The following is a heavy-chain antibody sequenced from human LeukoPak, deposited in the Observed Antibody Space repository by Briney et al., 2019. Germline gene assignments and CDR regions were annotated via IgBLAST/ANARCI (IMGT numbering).Heavy chain of an antibody. D-gene: IGHD2-2*01. Sequence: RSSETLSLTCTVSGGSISSSSYYWGWIRQPPGKGLEWIGSIYYSGSTYYNPSLKSRVTISVDTSKNQFSLKLSSVTAADTAVYYCARALGYCSSTSCYDWFDPWGQGTLVTVSS. CDR3: ARALGYCSSTSCYDWFDP. CDR2: IYYSGST. J-gene: IGHJ5*02. CDR1: GGSISSSSYY. V-gene: IGHV4-39*07.